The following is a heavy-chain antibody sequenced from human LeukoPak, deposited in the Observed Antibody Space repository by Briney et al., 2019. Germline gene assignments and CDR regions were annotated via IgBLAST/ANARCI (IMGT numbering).Heavy chain of an antibody. J-gene: IGHJ6*03. CDR2: INPNSGGT. V-gene: IGHV1-2*02. CDR1: GYAFTDFY. D-gene: IGHD3-10*01. CDR3: ARGHGSYYYYMDV. Sequence: ASVKVSCKASGYAFTDFYMLWVRQAPGQGLEWMGWINPNSGGTDYAQKFQGRVTMTRDTSTSTACMELSRLRSDDTAVYHCARGHGSYYYYMDVWGKGTTVTVSS.